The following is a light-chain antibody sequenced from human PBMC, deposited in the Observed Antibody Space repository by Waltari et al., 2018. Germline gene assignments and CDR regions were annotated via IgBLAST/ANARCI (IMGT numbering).Light chain of an antibody. J-gene: IGLJ3*02. Sequence: QTVVTQEPSLSVSPGGTVTLTCALSAGSISTTSYATWYQQTPGQAPRSLVYQTNARSSGVPDRFSGSILGNTAALTITGAQADDESDYYCALYMGSGIWVFGGGTRLTVL. CDR2: QTN. V-gene: IGLV8-61*01. CDR1: AGSISTTSY. CDR3: ALYMGSGIWV.